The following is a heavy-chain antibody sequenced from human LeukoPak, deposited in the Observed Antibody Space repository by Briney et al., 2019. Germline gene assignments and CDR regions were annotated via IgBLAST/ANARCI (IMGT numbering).Heavy chain of an antibody. CDR3: AKGPGSGWYLLGDY. J-gene: IGHJ4*02. CDR1: GFTFSSYG. V-gene: IGHV3-30*18. D-gene: IGHD6-19*01. CDR2: ISYDGSNK. Sequence: GGSLRLSCAASGFTFSSYGMHWVRQAPGKGLEWVAVISYDGSNKYYADSVKGRFTISRDNSKNTLYLQMNSLRAEDTAVYYCAKGPGSGWYLLGDYWGQGTLVTVSS.